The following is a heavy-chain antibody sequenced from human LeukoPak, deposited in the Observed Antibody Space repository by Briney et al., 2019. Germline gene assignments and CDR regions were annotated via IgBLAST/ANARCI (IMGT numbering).Heavy chain of an antibody. J-gene: IGHJ2*01. CDR3: ARDRGRTGYWASNLHWYFDL. D-gene: IGHD3-9*01. Sequence: PSETLSLTCTVSGGSISSSSYYWGWIRQPPGKGLEWIGSIYYSGSTYYNPSLKSRVTISVDTSKNQFSLKLSSVTAADTAVYYCARDRGRTGYWASNLHWYFDLWGRGTLVTVSS. V-gene: IGHV4-39*07. CDR2: IYYSGST. CDR1: GGSISSSSYY.